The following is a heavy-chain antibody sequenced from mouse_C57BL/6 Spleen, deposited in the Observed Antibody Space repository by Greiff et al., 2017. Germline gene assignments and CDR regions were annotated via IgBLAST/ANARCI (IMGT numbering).Heavy chain of an antibody. CDR2: IRSKSNNYAT. CDR1: GFSFNTYA. J-gene: IGHJ3*01. Sequence: GGGLVQPKGSLKLSCAASGFSFNTYAMNWVRQAPGKGLEWVARIRSKSNNYATYYADSVKDRFTISRDDSESMLYLQMNNLKTEDTAMYYCVRSYYSNWGQGTLVTVSA. V-gene: IGHV10-1*01. D-gene: IGHD2-5*01. CDR3: VRSYYSN.